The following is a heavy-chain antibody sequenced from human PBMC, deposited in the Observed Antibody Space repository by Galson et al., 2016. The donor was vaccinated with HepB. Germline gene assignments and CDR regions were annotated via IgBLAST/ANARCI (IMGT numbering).Heavy chain of an antibody. CDR1: GFTFTNYW. J-gene: IGHJ5*02. V-gene: IGHV3-15*01. CDR3: TTRWFDP. Sequence: SLRLSCAASGFTFTNYWMSWVRQAPGKGLEWVGRITSKTDGGTTDYAAPVKGRFTIPRDDSKKTLYLQMTSLKTEDTAVYYCTTRWFDPWGQGTLVTVSS. CDR2: ITSKTDGGTT.